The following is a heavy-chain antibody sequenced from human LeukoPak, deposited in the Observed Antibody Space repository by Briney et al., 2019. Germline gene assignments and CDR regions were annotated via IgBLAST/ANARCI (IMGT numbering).Heavy chain of an antibody. CDR1: GFTFSSYA. J-gene: IGHJ4*02. V-gene: IGHV3-23*01. CDR3: ARDEGGGYSRE. Sequence: GGSLRLSCAASGFTFSSYAMSWVRQAPGKGLEWVSAISGSGGSTYYADSVKGRFTISRDNSKNTLYLQMNSLRAEDTAVYYCARDEGGGYSREWGQGTLVTVSS. CDR2: ISGSGGST. D-gene: IGHD4-23*01.